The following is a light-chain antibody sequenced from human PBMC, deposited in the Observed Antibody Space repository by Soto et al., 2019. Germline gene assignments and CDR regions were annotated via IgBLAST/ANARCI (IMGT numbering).Light chain of an antibody. CDR3: QQYGSSPWT. CDR2: GAS. J-gene: IGKJ1*01. Sequence: EIVLTQSPGTLSLSPGERATLSCRASQSVSSNYLAWYQQKPGQDPRPLIYGASSRATGIPDRFSGSGAGTDCTLTISRLESEDVAVYYCQQYGSSPWTFGQGTKVEIK. V-gene: IGKV3-20*01. CDR1: QSVSSNY.